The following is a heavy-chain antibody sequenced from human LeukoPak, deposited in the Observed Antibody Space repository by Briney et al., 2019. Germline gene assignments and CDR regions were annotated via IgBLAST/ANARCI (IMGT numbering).Heavy chain of an antibody. D-gene: IGHD1-26*01. Sequence: SQTLSLTCTVSGGSISSGGYYWSWIRQPPGKGLEWIGYIYHSGSTYYNPSLKSRVTISVDRSKNQFSLKLSSVTAADTAVYYCARGDSGSFPRGFDYWGQGTLVTVSS. CDR2: IYHSGST. CDR3: ARGDSGSFPRGFDY. V-gene: IGHV4-30-2*01. CDR1: GGSISSGGYY. J-gene: IGHJ4*02.